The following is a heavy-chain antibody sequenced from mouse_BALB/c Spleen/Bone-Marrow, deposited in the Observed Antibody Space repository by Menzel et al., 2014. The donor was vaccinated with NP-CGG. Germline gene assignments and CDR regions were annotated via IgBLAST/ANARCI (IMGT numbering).Heavy chain of an antibody. Sequence: VQLQQSGPELVRPGVSVKISCKGSGYTFTDYAMHWVKQSHAKSLEWIGVISTYYGNTNYNQKFKGKATMTVDKSSSTAYMELDRLTSEDSAIYYCARKRLTGTSYWYFDVWGAGTTVTVSS. D-gene: IGHD4-1*01. V-gene: IGHV1-67*01. CDR3: ARKRLTGTSYWYFDV. CDR1: GYTFTDYA. J-gene: IGHJ1*01. CDR2: ISTYYGNT.